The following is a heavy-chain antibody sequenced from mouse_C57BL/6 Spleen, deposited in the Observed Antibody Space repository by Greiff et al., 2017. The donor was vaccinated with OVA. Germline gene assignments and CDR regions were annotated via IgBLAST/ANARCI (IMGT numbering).Heavy chain of an antibody. CDR2: INPNNGGT. D-gene: IGHD2-2*01. CDR1: GYTFTDYY. Sequence: EVQLQQSGPELVKPGASVKISCKASGYTFTDYYMNWVKQSHGKSLEWIGDINPNNGGTSYNQKFKGKATLTVDKSSSTAYMELRSLTSEDSAVYYGAPSTMVTTEGYFDDWGQGTTLTVSS. V-gene: IGHV1-26*01. CDR3: APSTMVTTEGYFDD. J-gene: IGHJ2*01.